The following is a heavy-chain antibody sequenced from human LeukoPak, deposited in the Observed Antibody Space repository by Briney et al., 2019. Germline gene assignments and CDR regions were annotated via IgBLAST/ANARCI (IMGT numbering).Heavy chain of an antibody. J-gene: IGHJ4*02. D-gene: IGHD3-3*01. CDR3: ARSAYTIFGVVDY. CDR2: ISSSSSSI. CDR1: GFTFSSYS. V-gene: IGHV3-48*01. Sequence: GGSLRLSCAASGFTFSSYSMNWVRQAPGKGLEWVSYISSSSSSIHYADSVKGRFTISRDNSKNTLYLQMGSLRAEDMAVYYCARSAYTIFGVVDYWGQGTLVTVSS.